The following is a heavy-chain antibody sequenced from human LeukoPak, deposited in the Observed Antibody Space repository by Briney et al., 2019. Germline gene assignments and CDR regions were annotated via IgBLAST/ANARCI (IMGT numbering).Heavy chain of an antibody. Sequence: SETLSLTCTVSGGSISSSDYYWGWIRQPPGKGLEWIGSIYYGGSTYYNPSLKSRVTISVDTSMNQFSLKLSFVTTADTAVYYCARALGYCSGGSCTRGYNWFDPWGQGTLVTVSS. CDR1: GGSISSSDYY. V-gene: IGHV4-39*01. CDR3: ARALGYCSGGSCTRGYNWFDP. CDR2: IYYGGST. J-gene: IGHJ5*02. D-gene: IGHD2-15*01.